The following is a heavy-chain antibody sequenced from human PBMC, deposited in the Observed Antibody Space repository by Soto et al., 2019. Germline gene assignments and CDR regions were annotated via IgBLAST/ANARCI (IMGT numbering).Heavy chain of an antibody. J-gene: IGHJ4*02. V-gene: IGHV4-39*02. CDR3: ASQSYSDGSAYYPFDY. Sequence: QLQLQESGPGLVKPSETLSLTCTVSGGSIGSFTHYWGWIRQPPGKGLEWIGSFYYGGGTYYNPSLKSRVTISVDSSNNHFSLRVDSVTAADTAVYYCASQSYSDGSAYYPFDYWGQGTLVPVSS. CDR2: FYYGGGT. D-gene: IGHD3-22*01. CDR1: GGSIGSFTHY.